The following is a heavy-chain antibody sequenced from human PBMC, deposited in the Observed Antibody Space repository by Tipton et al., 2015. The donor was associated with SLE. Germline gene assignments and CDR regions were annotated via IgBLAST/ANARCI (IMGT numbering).Heavy chain of an antibody. J-gene: IGHJ4*02. CDR1: GGSITSGTYY. D-gene: IGHD1-14*01. CDR3: ASRITHNRSFYFFEH. CDR2: ISSRGST. V-gene: IGHV4-61*09. Sequence: TLSLTCTVSGGSITSGTYYWTWIRQPAGKGREWIGHISSRGSTNYNPPLKSRVTISLDTSKNQLSLKLTSVTAADTAVYYCASRITHNRSFYFFEHWGQGTPLTVSS.